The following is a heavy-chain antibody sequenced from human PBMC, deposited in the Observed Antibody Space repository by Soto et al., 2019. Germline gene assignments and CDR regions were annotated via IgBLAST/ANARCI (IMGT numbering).Heavy chain of an antibody. D-gene: IGHD2-2*01. J-gene: IGHJ4*02. Sequence: PSETLSLTCTVSGGSIISYYWIWIRQPPGKGLEWIGYIYYGGSTNYNPSLKSRVTISVDTSKNQFSLKLSSVTAADTAVYYCARATGPYCSSTSCYPYWGQGTLVTVSS. CDR2: IYYGGST. CDR1: GGSIISYY. V-gene: IGHV4-59*01. CDR3: ARATGPYCSSTSCYPY.